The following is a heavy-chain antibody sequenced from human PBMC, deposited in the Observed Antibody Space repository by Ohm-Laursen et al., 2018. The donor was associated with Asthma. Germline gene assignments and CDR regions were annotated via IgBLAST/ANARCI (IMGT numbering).Heavy chain of an antibody. CDR1: GGSISSDY. CDR3: ARERTWYKMDYFDY. Sequence: GTLSLTCSVSGGSISSDYWSWIRQSPGKGLEWIGYIYYRGSTVYNPSFRSRVSISIDRSKNQFSLKLSSVTVADTAVYYWARERTWYKMDYFDYWGQGILVIVSS. CDR2: IYYRGST. J-gene: IGHJ4*02. V-gene: IGHV4-59*12. D-gene: IGHD1-14*01.